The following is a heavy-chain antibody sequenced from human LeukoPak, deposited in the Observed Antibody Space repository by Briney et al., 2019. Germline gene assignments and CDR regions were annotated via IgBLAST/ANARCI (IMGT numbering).Heavy chain of an antibody. J-gene: IGHJ3*02. CDR2: IKQDGSEK. Sequence: GGSLRLSCAASGFTFSSYWMSWVRQAPGKGLEWVANIKQDGSEKYYVDSVKGRLTISRDNAKNSLYLQMNSLRAEDTAVYYCARATSTPVGSFDIWGQGTMVTVSS. CDR1: GFTFSSYW. V-gene: IGHV3-7*01. CDR3: ARATSTPVGSFDI. D-gene: IGHD3-10*01.